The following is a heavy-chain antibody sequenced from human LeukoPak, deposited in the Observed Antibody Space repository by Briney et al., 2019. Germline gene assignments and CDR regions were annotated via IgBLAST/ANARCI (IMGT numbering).Heavy chain of an antibody. V-gene: IGHV3-23*01. J-gene: IGHJ3*01. CDR1: GFTFSSYA. D-gene: IGHD3-10*01. Sequence: GGSLRLSCAASGFTFSSYAMSWVRQAPGKGLEWVSAISGSGGSTYYADSVKGRFTISRDNSKNTLYLQMNSLRAEDTAVYYCAKKYYSGGGIYYYVFDFWGKGKRVTVSS. CDR3: AKKYYSGGGIYYYVFDF. CDR2: ISGSGGST.